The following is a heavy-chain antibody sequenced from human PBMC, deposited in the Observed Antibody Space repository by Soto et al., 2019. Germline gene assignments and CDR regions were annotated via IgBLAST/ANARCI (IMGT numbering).Heavy chain of an antibody. J-gene: IGHJ4*02. Sequence: QVQLQESGPGLVKPSQTLSLTCTVSGASIGRGTYYWHWIRQHPGKGLEWIGWLSHSGGTYYNPSPRSRMTISGATSKDQFSLRLPSVTAADTAVYYCARGTRPDTRFGESIFDFWGQGTLVTVSS. V-gene: IGHV4-31*03. D-gene: IGHD3-10*01. CDR3: ARGTRPDTRFGESIFDF. CDR2: LSHSGGT. CDR1: GASIGRGTYY.